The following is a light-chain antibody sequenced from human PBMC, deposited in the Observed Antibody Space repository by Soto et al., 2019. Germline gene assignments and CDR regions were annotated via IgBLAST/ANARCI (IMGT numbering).Light chain of an antibody. CDR1: SSNIGSNA. CDR3: AAWDDGLNGYV. J-gene: IGLJ1*01. Sequence: QSVLTQPPSASGTPGQRVSFSCSGSSSNIGSNAVSWHQQLPGTAPKLLIYSDYQRPSDGPYRFSASKSGTSAALAISGRQSEDEADYYCAAWDDGLNGYVFGTATKLTVL. V-gene: IGLV1-44*01. CDR2: SDY.